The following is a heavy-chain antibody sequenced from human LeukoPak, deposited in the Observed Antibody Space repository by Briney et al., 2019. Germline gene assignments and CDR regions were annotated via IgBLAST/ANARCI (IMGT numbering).Heavy chain of an antibody. D-gene: IGHD3-9*01. V-gene: IGHV4-59*01. CDR3: ARGRYFDWLSPALHAFDI. J-gene: IGHJ3*02. Sequence: SETLSLTCTVFGGSISSYYWSWIRQPPGKGLEWIGYIYYSGSTNYNPSLKSRVTISVDTSKNQFSLKLSSVTAADTAVYYCARGRYFDWLSPALHAFDIWGQGTMVTVSS. CDR1: GGSISSYY. CDR2: IYYSGST.